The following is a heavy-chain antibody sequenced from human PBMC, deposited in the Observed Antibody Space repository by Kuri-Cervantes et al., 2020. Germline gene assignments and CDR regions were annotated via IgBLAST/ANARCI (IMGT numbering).Heavy chain of an antibody. J-gene: IGHJ4*02. V-gene: IGHV4-34*01. CDR3: ARRLSYSGHEIDY. Sequence: GSLRLSCAASGFTFSDYYMNWIRQPPGKGLEWIGEINHSGRTNYKPSHKTRVTISVDASKSQFSLKLSSVTAADTAVYYCARRLSYSGHEIDYWGQGTLVTVSS. D-gene: IGHD2-15*01. CDR1: GFTFSDYY. CDR2: INHSGRT.